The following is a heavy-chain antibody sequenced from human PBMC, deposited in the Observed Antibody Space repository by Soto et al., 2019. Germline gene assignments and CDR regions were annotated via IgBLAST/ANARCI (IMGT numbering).Heavy chain of an antibody. CDR2: IIPIFGTA. CDR1: GGTFSSYA. V-gene: IGHV1-69*14. D-gene: IGHD3-16*01. J-gene: IGHJ4*02. Sequence: QVQLVQSGAEVKKPGSSVKVSCKASGGTFSSYAISWGRQAPGQGLEWVGGIIPIFGTANYAQKFQGRVKINANKSPSTAYMELSSLRSEDTAVYCCAKDGGRGGLDYWGQGTLVTVSS. CDR3: AKDGGRGGLDY.